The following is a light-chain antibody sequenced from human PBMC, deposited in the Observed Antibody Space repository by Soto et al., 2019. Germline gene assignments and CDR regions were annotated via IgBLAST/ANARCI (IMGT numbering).Light chain of an antibody. J-gene: IGKJ1*01. Sequence: DRQMTQSPSSRSASVGDTLTFACRARQIINIYVSWYQQKPGKAPKLLIYAASSLQSGVPSRFSGSGSGTDFTLTISSLQPEDFATYYCQQSSTTPWALAQGTKVDIK. CDR2: AAS. V-gene: IGKV1-39*01. CDR3: QQSSTTPWA. CDR1: QIINIY.